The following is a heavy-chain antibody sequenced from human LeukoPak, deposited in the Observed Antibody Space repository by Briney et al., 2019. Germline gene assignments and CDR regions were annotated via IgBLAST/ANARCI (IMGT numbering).Heavy chain of an antibody. D-gene: IGHD6-13*01. Sequence: SETLSLTCTVSGDSISSSNCYWGWIRQPPGKGLEWIGSIYFSGGTYYNASLKSRVTISVDTSKNQFSLKLSSVTAADTAVYYCAYSSSWWATLHDAFDIWGQGTMVTVSS. CDR3: AYSSSWWATLHDAFDI. J-gene: IGHJ3*02. V-gene: IGHV4-39*07. CDR2: IYFSGGT. CDR1: GDSISSSNCY.